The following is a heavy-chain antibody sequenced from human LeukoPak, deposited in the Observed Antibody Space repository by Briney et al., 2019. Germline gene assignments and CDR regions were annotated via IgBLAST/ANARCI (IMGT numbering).Heavy chain of an antibody. CDR1: GYTFTGYY. CDR2: ISPYSGNT. Sequence: ASVKVSCKASGYTFTGYYIHWMRQAPGQGLEWMGWISPYSGNTDYAQKFQGRVTMTTDTSASTVYMELRSLRSDDTAIYYCARGYGDDYWGQGTLLTVSS. CDR3: ARGYGDDY. J-gene: IGHJ4*02. V-gene: IGHV1-18*04. D-gene: IGHD3-16*01.